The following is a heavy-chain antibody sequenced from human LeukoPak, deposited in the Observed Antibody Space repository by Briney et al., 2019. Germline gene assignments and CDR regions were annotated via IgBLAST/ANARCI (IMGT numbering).Heavy chain of an antibody. J-gene: IGHJ4*02. CDR2: IYYSGST. V-gene: IGHV4-59*08. CDR3: ARQIVGATSNFDY. D-gene: IGHD1-26*01. Sequence: SETLSLTCTVSSGSISSYYWSWIRQPPGKGLEWIGDIYYSGSTNYNPSLTSRVTISVDTSKNQLSLKMRSVTAADTAVYYCARQIVGATSNFDYWGQGTLVTVSS. CDR1: SGSISSYY.